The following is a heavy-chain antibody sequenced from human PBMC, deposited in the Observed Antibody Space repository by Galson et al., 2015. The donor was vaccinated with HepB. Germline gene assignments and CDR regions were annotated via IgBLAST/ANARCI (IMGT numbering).Heavy chain of an antibody. J-gene: IGHJ6*02. CDR1: GYTFTSYY. CDR2: INPSGGST. V-gene: IGHV1-46*04. Sequence: SVKVSCKASGYTFTSYYMHWVRQAPGQGLEWMGLINPSGGSTSYAQKLQGRVTMTRDKSTSTVYLELSSLRSEDTAVYYCARGGVGDILTGPRYYYYYYGMDVWGQGTTVTVSS. D-gene: IGHD3-9*01. CDR3: ARGGVGDILTGPRYYYYYYGMDV.